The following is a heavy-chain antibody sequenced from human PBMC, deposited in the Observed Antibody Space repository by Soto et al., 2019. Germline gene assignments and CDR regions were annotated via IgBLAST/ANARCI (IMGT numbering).Heavy chain of an antibody. Sequence: QVQLVESGGGLVKPGGSLRLSCAASGFTFSDYYMSWIRQAPGKGLEWVSYISSSSSYTNYADSVKGRFTISRDNAKNSLYLQMNSLRAEDTAVYYCARDILAVAGTDYWGQGTLVTVSS. V-gene: IGHV3-11*05. CDR2: ISSSSSYT. CDR1: GFTFSDYY. D-gene: IGHD6-19*01. CDR3: ARDILAVAGTDY. J-gene: IGHJ4*02.